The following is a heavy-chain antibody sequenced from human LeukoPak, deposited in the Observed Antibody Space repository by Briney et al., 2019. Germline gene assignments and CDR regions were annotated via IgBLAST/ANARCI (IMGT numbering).Heavy chain of an antibody. V-gene: IGHV1-69*05. CDR2: IIPIFGTA. CDR3: ARLEYDSSGYYFYDY. CDR1: GGTFSSYA. Sequence: SVKVSCKASGGTFSSYAISWVRQAPGQGLEWKGGIIPIFGTANYAQKFQGRVTITTDESTSTAYMELSSLRSEDTAVYYCARLEYDSSGYYFYDYWGQGTLVTVSS. D-gene: IGHD3-22*01. J-gene: IGHJ4*02.